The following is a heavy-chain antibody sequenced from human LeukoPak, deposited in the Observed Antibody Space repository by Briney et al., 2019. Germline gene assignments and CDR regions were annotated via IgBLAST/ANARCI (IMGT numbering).Heavy chain of an antibody. CDR1: GGSISSYY. J-gene: IGHJ4*02. V-gene: IGHV4-59*01. CDR3: ARGVVAAAGRTFDF. Sequence: AETLSLTCTVSGGSISSYYWSWVRQHPGKGMEWLGYIYYSGSTNYKPSRKSGVTMSLDTSKNQFSLKLSSVTAADTAVYYCARGVVAAAGRTFDFWGQGTLVTVSS. CDR2: IYYSGST. D-gene: IGHD6-13*01.